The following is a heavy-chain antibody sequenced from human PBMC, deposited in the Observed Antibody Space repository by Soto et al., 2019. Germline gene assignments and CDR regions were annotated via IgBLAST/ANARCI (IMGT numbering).Heavy chain of an antibody. J-gene: IGHJ3*02. CDR3: ARGEVRGPFDI. Sequence: QQQLQESGPGLVKPSQTLSLTCTVSGGSMNSHDYYWRWIRQPPGKGLEWIGYIHNSGSTYYNPSLKSRLTISSDMSKNQFSLRLNSVTAADTALYFCARGEVRGPFDIWGQGTKVTVSS. CDR2: IHNSGST. V-gene: IGHV4-30-4*01. D-gene: IGHD3-10*01. CDR1: GGSMNSHDYY.